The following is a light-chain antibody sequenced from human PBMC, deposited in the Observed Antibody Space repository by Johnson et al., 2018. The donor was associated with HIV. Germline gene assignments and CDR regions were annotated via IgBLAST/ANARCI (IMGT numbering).Light chain of an antibody. CDR1: SSNIGNNY. CDR2: ENN. J-gene: IGLJ1*01. V-gene: IGLV1-51*02. CDR3: GTWDNSLNALYV. Sequence: QSVLTQPPSVSAAPGQKVTISCSGSSSNIGNNYVSWYQQLPGTAPKLLIYENNMRPSGIPDRFSGSKSGTSATLGIAGLQTGDEADYYCGTWDNSLNALYVFGTGTKVTVL.